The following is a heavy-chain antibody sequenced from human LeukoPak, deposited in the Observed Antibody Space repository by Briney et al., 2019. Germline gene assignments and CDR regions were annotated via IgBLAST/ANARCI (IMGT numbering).Heavy chain of an antibody. CDR1: GFTFSSYW. J-gene: IGHJ4*02. CDR2: INSDGSST. D-gene: IGHD3-22*01. V-gene: IGHV3-74*01. CDR3: ARREFYDSSGYPFDY. Sequence: GGSLRLSCAASGFTFSSYWMHWVRQAPGKALVGVSRINSDGSSTSYADSVKGRFTISRDNAKNTLYLQMNSLRAEDTAVYYCARREFYDSSGYPFDYWGQGTLVTVSS.